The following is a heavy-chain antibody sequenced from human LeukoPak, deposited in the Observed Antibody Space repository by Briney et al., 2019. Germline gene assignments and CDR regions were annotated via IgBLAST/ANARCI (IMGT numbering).Heavy chain of an antibody. J-gene: IGHJ6*03. Sequence: ASVKVSCKASGYTFTSYDINWVRQATGQGLEWMGWMNPNSGNTGYAQKFQGRVTMTRNTSISTAYMELSSLRSEDTAVYYCAREYSSSSCYYYYYYMDVWGKGTTVTVSS. V-gene: IGHV1-8*01. CDR2: MNPNSGNT. CDR1: GYTFTSYD. CDR3: AREYSSSSCYYYYYYMDV. D-gene: IGHD6-6*01.